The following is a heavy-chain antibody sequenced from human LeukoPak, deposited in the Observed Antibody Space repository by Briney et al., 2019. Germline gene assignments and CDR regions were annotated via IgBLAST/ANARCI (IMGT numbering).Heavy chain of an antibody. V-gene: IGHV4-59*08. CDR3: ARHGGYSSPYLH. Sequence: SETLSLTCTVSGGSISNYYWSWIRQPPGKGLECIGYIYYSGSTNYDPSLKSRVTISVDTSKNQFSLKLSSVTAADTAVYYCARHGGYSSPYLHWGQGTLVTVSS. CDR1: GGSISNYY. CDR2: IYYSGST. D-gene: IGHD6-13*01. J-gene: IGHJ1*01.